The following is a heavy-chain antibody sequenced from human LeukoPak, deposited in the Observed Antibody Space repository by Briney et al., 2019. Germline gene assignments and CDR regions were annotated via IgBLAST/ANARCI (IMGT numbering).Heavy chain of an antibody. Sequence: GGSLRLSCAASGFTFSDYYMSWVRQAPGEGLEWVSYISGSSSHSNYADSVKGRFTISRDNAKNSLFLQMSSLRADDTAIYYCARVNPISSGFYAYWGQGTLVTVSS. CDR1: GFTFSDYY. J-gene: IGHJ4*02. CDR3: ARVNPISSGFYAY. V-gene: IGHV3-11*06. CDR2: ISGSSSHS. D-gene: IGHD3-22*01.